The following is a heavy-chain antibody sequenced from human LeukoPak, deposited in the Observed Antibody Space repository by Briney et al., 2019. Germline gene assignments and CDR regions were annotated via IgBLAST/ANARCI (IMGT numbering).Heavy chain of an antibody. Sequence: GGSLRLSCAASGFTFDDYAMHWVRQAPGKGLEWVSGISWNSGSIGYADSVKGRFTTSRDNSKNTLYLQMNSLRAEDTAVYYCARELYSGSYPYYFDYWGQGTLVTVSS. CDR3: ARELYSGSYPYYFDY. CDR2: ISWNSGSI. J-gene: IGHJ4*02. D-gene: IGHD1-26*01. V-gene: IGHV3-9*01. CDR1: GFTFDDYA.